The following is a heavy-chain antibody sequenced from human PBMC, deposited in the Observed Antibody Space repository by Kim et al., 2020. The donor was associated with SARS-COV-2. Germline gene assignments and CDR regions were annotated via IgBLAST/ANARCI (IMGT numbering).Heavy chain of an antibody. V-gene: IGHV4-59*13. CDR2: IYYSGST. CDR3: ARVGCYYDSSGYCHDAFDI. Sequence: SETLSLTCTVSGGSISSYYWSWIRQPPGKGLEWIGYIYYSGSTNYNPSLKSRVTISVDTSKNQFSLKLSSVTAADTAVYYCARVGCYYDSSGYCHDAFDIWGQGTMVTVSS. CDR1: GGSISSYY. J-gene: IGHJ3*02. D-gene: IGHD3-22*01.